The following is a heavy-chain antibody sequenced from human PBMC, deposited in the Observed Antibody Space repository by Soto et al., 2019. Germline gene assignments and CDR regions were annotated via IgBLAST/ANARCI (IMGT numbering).Heavy chain of an antibody. Sequence: ASVKVSCKASGYTFTCYYMHWVRQAPGQGLEWMGWINPNSGGTNYAQKFQGWVTMTRDTSISTAYMELSRLRSDDTAVYYCARRQLIVDEGGFDYWGQGTLVTVSS. V-gene: IGHV1-2*04. CDR3: ARRQLIVDEGGFDY. CDR1: GYTFTCYY. J-gene: IGHJ4*02. D-gene: IGHD1-26*01. CDR2: INPNSGGT.